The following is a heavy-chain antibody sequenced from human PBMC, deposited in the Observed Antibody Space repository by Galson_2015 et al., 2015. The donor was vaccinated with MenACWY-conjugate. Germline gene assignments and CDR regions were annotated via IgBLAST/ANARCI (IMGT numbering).Heavy chain of an antibody. J-gene: IGHJ4*02. CDR1: RYSFTSYW. CDR3: TRSDSSWFSNY. Sequence: QSGAEVKKPGESLRISCKGSRYSFTSYWITWVRQMPGKGLEWMGRIDPTDSYINYSPSFQGHVTISADKSISTAYLQWSSLKASDTAMYYCTRSDSSWFSNYWGQGALVTDSS. V-gene: IGHV5-10-1*01. D-gene: IGHD6-13*01. CDR2: IDPTDSYI.